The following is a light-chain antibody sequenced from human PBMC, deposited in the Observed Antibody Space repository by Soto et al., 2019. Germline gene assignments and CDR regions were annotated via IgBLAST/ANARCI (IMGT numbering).Light chain of an antibody. J-gene: IGKJ1*01. V-gene: IGKV1-9*01. CDR3: QQYYSYPWT. CDR1: QGISSY. CDR2: AAS. Sequence: DIQLTQSPSFLSASVGDRVTITCRAIQGISSYLAWYQQKPGKAPKLLIYAASTLQSGVPSRFSGSGSGKDFTLTISCLQSEDFASYYCQQYYSYPWTFGQRTKVDIK.